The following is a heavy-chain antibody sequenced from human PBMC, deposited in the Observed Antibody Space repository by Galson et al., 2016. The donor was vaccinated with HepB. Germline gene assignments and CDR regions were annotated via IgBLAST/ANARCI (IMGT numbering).Heavy chain of an antibody. CDR3: AKGNEESNSGSSWYNWFDP. J-gene: IGHJ5*02. CDR2: ISGTGGST. D-gene: IGHD6-13*01. Sequence: SLRLSCAGSGFNFSNYAMSWVRRAPGKGLEWVSAISGTGGSTYYGDSVKGRFTISRDNSKNTLYLQMNSLRAEDTAVYYCAKGNEESNSGSSWYNWFDPWGQGTLVTVSS. V-gene: IGHV3-23*01. CDR1: GFNFSNYA.